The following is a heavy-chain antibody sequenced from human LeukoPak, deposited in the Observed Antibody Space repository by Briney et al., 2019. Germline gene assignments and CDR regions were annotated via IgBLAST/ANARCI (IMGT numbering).Heavy chain of an antibody. CDR1: GYTFIDYY. V-gene: IGHV1-18*04. CDR2: INAYNGNT. Sequence: GASVKVSCKASGYTFIDYYMHWVRQAPGQGLEWMGRINAYNGNTNYAQKLQGRVTMTTDTSTSTAYMELRSLRSDDTAVYYCASGYYYDSSGYYGLVYWGQGTLVTVSS. D-gene: IGHD3-22*01. J-gene: IGHJ4*02. CDR3: ASGYYYDSSGYYGLVY.